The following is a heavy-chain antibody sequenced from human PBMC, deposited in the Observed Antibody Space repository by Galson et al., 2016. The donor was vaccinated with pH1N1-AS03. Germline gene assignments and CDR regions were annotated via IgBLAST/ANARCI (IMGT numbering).Heavy chain of an antibody. CDR1: GFSLDLYT. Sequence: SLRLSCAISGFSLDLYTMHWVRQIPGKGLEWVSGFSLDSDWIGYADSVKGRFTVSRDKDKNSLYLDMNNLRTEDTALYYCTKDLVPGGADVWGQGTTVTVSS. CDR3: TKDLVPGGADV. V-gene: IGHV3-9*01. CDR2: FSLDSDWI. D-gene: IGHD3-16*01. J-gene: IGHJ6*02.